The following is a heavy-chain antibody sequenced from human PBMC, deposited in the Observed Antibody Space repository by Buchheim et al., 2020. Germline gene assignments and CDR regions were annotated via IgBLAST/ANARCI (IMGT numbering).Heavy chain of an antibody. CDR2: IYYTGIT. CDR1: GGSITRGGYY. D-gene: IGHD3-22*01. Sequence: QVQLQESGPGLVKPSQTLSLTYTVSGGSITRGGYYWSWIRQHPGKGLEWIGYIYYTGITYFNPSLESRLFMSVDTSKNQIFLTLRSVTAADSAMYYCARSVDQGEYYDSSGTQFFFDYWGQG. V-gene: IGHV4-31*03. J-gene: IGHJ4*02. CDR3: ARSVDQGEYYDSSGTQFFFDY.